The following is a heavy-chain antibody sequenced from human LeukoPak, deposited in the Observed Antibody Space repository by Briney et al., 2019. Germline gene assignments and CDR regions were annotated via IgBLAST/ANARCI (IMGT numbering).Heavy chain of an antibody. CDR3: ARDYGDYVFDY. V-gene: IGHV1-18*01. Sequence: GASVKVSCKASGGTFSSYAISWVRQAPGQGLEWMGWISAYNGNTNYAQKLQGRVTMTTDTSTSTAYMELRSLRSDDTAVYYCARDYGDYVFDYWGQGTLVTVSS. CDR2: ISAYNGNT. CDR1: GGTFSSYA. J-gene: IGHJ4*02. D-gene: IGHD4-17*01.